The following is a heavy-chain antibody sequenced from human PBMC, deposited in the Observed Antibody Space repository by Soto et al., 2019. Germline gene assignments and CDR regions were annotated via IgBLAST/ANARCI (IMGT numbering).Heavy chain of an antibody. J-gene: IGHJ4*02. D-gene: IGHD2-15*01. CDR3: ARLQVVNFEY. CDR2: ISSSSSTI. CDR1: GFTFSSYS. Sequence: EVQLVESGGGLVQPGGSLRLSCAASGFTFSSYSMNWVRQAPGKGLERVSYISSSSSTIYYADSVKGRFTISRDSAKNSWYLQMNSMGDEDTAVYYCARLQVVNFEYRGQGTLVTFSS. V-gene: IGHV3-48*02.